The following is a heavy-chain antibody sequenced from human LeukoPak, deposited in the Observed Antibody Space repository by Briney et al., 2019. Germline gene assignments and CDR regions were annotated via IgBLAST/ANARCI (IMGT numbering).Heavy chain of an antibody. CDR2: IYSGGST. Sequence: SETLSLTCTVSGGSITGYYWTWIRQPAGKGLEWIGRIYSGGSTNYNPPLKSRVTMSVDTSKNQFSLKLGSVPAADTAVYYCATGRDADSARGYYDMDVWGQGTTVTVSS. CDR1: GGSITGYY. V-gene: IGHV4-4*07. CDR3: ATGRDADSARGYYDMDV. J-gene: IGHJ6*02. D-gene: IGHD5-24*01.